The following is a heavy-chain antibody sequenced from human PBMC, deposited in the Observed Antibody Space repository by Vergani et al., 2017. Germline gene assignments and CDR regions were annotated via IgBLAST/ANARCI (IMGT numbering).Heavy chain of an antibody. D-gene: IGHD2-2*01. J-gene: IGHJ5*02. CDR1: GYTFTGYY. CDR2: INLNSGDT. V-gene: IGHV1-2*02. CDR3: ARGCSSTSCLLPYWFDP. Sequence: QVQLVQSGAEVKKPGASVKVSCKASGYTFTGYYMHWVRQAPGQGLEWMGWINLNSGDTNYAQKFQGRVTMTRDTSISTAYMELSRLRSEDTAVYYCARGCSSTSCLLPYWFDPWGQGTLVTVSS.